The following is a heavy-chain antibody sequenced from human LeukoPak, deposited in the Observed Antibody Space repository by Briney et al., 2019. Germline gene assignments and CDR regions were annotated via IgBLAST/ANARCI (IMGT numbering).Heavy chain of an antibody. CDR1: GFTFSSYA. Sequence: GESLKISCAASGFTFSSYAMSWVRQAPGKGLEWVSVISGSGGSTYYADSVKGRFTISRDSSKNTLYLQMNSLRAEDTAVYYCAKDRSGSYSGFDYWGQGTLVTVSS. D-gene: IGHD1-26*01. V-gene: IGHV3-23*01. CDR3: AKDRSGSYSGFDY. J-gene: IGHJ4*02. CDR2: ISGSGGST.